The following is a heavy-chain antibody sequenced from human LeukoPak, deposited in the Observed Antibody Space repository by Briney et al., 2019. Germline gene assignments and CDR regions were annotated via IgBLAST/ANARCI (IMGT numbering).Heavy chain of an antibody. CDR2: ISGSGGST. Sequence: GGSLRLSCATSGFIFSSCAMSWVRQAPGKGLEWVSVISGSGGSTNYAESVKGRFTISRDNSKNTLYLQMNSLRVEDTAVYYCAKHRGRDGGYPFNYWGQGTLVTVSS. V-gene: IGHV3-23*01. D-gene: IGHD5-12*01. J-gene: IGHJ4*02. CDR1: GFIFSSCA. CDR3: AKHRGRDGGYPFNY.